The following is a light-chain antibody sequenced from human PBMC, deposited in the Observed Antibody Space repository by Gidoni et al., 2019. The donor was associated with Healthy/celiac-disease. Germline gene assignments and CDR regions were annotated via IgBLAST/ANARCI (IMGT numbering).Light chain of an antibody. CDR2: GAS. Sequence: EIVLTQSPGTLSLSPGERATLSCRASQSVSSSYLAWYQQKPGQAPRLLIYGASSRATGIPDRFSGSRSGTDFTLPISRLEPEDFSVYYCQQYGSSPPWTFGQGTKVEIK. CDR1: QSVSSSY. J-gene: IGKJ1*01. CDR3: QQYGSSPPWT. V-gene: IGKV3-20*01.